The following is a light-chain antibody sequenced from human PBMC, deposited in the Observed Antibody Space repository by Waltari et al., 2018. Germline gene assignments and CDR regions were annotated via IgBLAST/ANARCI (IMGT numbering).Light chain of an antibody. CDR3: MFWPSNVWV. CDR1: SDINVGDFN. V-gene: IGLV5-37*01. Sequence: QPVLTQPPSSSASPGESARLTCTLPSDINVGDFNIYWYQQKPGSPPRFLLYYKSDSEKAPVVGVPSRFSGSKDASANAGILLISGLQSEDEADYYCMFWPSNVWVFGGGTKLTVL. CDR2: YKSDSEK. J-gene: IGLJ3*02.